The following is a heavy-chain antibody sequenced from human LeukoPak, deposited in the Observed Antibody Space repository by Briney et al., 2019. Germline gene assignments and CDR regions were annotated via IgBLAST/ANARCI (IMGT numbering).Heavy chain of an antibody. CDR1: DGSISSGTYY. D-gene: IGHD1-26*01. J-gene: IGHJ6*03. Sequence: SETLSLTCTVSDGSISSGTYYWNWIRQPAGEGPEWIGRIYTSGSTDYNPSLKSRVTISVDTSRNQFSLKLRSLTAADTAVYYCARGGRLPFGGQPHFYFYYMDVWGKGTTVTVSS. CDR3: ARGGRLPFGGQPHFYFYYMDV. V-gene: IGHV4-61*02. CDR2: IYTSGST.